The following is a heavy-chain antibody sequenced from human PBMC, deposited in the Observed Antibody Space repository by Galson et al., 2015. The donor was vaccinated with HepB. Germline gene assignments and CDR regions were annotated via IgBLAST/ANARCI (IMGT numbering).Heavy chain of an antibody. V-gene: IGHV7-4-1*02. CDR3: ASSGRHSSGWYAGGSVDY. J-gene: IGHJ4*02. D-gene: IGHD6-19*01. CDR1: GYTFTSYA. CDR2: INTNTGNP. Sequence: SVKVSCKASGYTFTSYAMNWVRQAPGQGLEWMGWINTNTGNPTYAQGFTGRFVFSLDTSVSTAYLQISSLRAEDTAVYYCASSGRHSSGWYAGGSVDYWGQGTLVTVSS.